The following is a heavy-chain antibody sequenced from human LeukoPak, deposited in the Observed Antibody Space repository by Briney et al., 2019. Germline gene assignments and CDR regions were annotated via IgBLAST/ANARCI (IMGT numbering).Heavy chain of an antibody. CDR2: IKQDGSEK. D-gene: IGHD2-15*01. Sequence: GGSLRLSCAASRFTFSYYWMSWVRQAPGKGLEWVANIKQDGSEKYYVDSVKGRFTISRDNAKNSLYLQMNSLRAEDTAVYYCARDGRANLYWGQGTLVTVSS. V-gene: IGHV3-7*01. J-gene: IGHJ4*02. CDR1: RFTFSYYW. CDR3: ARDGRANLY.